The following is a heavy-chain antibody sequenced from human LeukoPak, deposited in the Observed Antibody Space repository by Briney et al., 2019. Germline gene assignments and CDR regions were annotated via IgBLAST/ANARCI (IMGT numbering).Heavy chain of an antibody. J-gene: IGHJ5*02. CDR2: ISYDGSNK. V-gene: IGHV3-30*04. CDR3: AKDLHYYGSGSYSSPWFDP. Sequence: GGSLRLSCAASGFTFSSYTMHWVRQAPGKGLEWVAVISYDGSNKYYADSVKGRFTISRDNSKNTLYLQMNSLRAEDTAVYYCAKDLHYYGSGSYSSPWFDPWGQGTLVTVSS. D-gene: IGHD3-10*01. CDR1: GFTFSSYT.